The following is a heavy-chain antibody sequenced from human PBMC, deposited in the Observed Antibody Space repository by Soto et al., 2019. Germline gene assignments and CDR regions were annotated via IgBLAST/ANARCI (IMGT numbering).Heavy chain of an antibody. D-gene: IGHD3-16*02. V-gene: IGHV4-30-4*01. Sequence: QVQLQESGPGLVKPSQTLSLTCTVSGGSISSGDYYWSWIRQPPGKGLEWIGYIYYSGSTYYNPSLKSRVTISVDTSKNQFSLKLSSVTAAHTAVYYCAGLQSMRLSGLDPWGQGTLVTVSS. J-gene: IGHJ5*02. CDR3: AGLQSMRLSGLDP. CDR1: GGSISSGDYY. CDR2: IYYSGST.